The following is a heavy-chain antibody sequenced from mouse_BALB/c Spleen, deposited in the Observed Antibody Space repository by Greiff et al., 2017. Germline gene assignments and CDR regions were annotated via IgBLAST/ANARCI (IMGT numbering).Heavy chain of an antibody. J-gene: IGHJ4*01. CDR1: GFTFSSYT. Sequence: EVMLVESGGGLVQPGGSLKLSCAASGFTFSSYTMSWVRQTPEKRLEWVAYISNGGGSTYYPDTVKGRFTISRDNAKNTLYLQMSRLKSEDTAMYYCARHAVRNYAMDYWGQGTSVTVSS. CDR3: ARHAVRNYAMDY. CDR2: ISNGGGST. V-gene: IGHV5-12-2*01.